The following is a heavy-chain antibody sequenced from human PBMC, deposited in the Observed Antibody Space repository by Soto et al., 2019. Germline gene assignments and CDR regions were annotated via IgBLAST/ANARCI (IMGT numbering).Heavy chain of an antibody. V-gene: IGHV3-21*01. CDR2: INTSGDII. CDR3: ARDSPSPGISPIDY. J-gene: IGHJ4*02. CDR1: GFTFSTHS. Sequence: EVQLLESGGGLVKPGGSLRLSCAASGFTFSTHSMNWVRQAPGKGLEWVSCINTSGDIIYYADSVKGRFTISRDNAKNSLYLQMNSLRAEDTAVYFCARDSPSPGISPIDYWGQGTLVAVS.